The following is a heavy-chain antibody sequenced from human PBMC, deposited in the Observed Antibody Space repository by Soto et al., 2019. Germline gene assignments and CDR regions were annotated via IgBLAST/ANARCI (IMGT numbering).Heavy chain of an antibody. CDR3: ARAGHGDLYGLDV. V-gene: IGHV4-39*01. J-gene: IGHJ6*02. Sequence: QLQLQESGPRLVKLSETLSLTCTVSGGSISSSNYYWAWIRQPPGKGLEWIGSIFYSRNTYYNPSLKSRVTISVDASKNQFSLKLTSVTAADTALYYCARAGHGDLYGLDVWGQGTTVTVSS. D-gene: IGHD4-17*01. CDR2: IFYSRNT. CDR1: GGSISSSNYY.